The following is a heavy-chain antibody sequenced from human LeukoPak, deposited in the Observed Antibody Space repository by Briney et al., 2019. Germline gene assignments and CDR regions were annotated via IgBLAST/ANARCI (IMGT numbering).Heavy chain of an antibody. V-gene: IGHV3-15*01. CDR2: IKSKTGGGTT. J-gene: IGHJ4*02. CDR1: GFTFSNAW. CDR3: TNFTLTKGGFDY. Sequence: GGSLRLSCAASGFTFSNAWMSWVRQAPGKGLEWVGRIKSKTGGGTTDYAAPVKGRFTISRDDSKNTLYLQMNSLKTEDTAVYYCTNFTLTKGGFDYWGQGTLVTVSS. D-gene: IGHD3-22*01.